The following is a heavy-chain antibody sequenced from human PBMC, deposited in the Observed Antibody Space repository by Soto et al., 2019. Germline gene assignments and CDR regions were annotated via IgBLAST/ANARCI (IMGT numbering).Heavy chain of an antibody. V-gene: IGHV4-59*08. CDR3: ARQRFGELLRSAFDP. CDR1: GGSISSYY. Sequence: QVQLQESGPGLVKPSETLSLTCAVSGGSISSYYWSWIRQPPGKGLEWIGYISYSGSTNYNPSLKSRVTISVDTSKNQFSLKLSSVTAADTAVYYCARQRFGELLRSAFDPWGQGTLVTVSS. CDR2: ISYSGST. D-gene: IGHD3-10*01. J-gene: IGHJ5*02.